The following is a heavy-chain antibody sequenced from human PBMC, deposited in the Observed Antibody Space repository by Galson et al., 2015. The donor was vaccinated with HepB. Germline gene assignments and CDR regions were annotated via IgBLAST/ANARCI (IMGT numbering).Heavy chain of an antibody. Sequence: SLRLSCAASGFTFSSYAMSWVRQAPGKGLEWVSAISGSGGSTYYADSVKGRFTISRDNSKNTLYLQMNSLRAEDTAVYYCAKDLPLWDMVRGVIDYWGQGTLVTVSS. J-gene: IGHJ4*02. CDR3: AKDLPLWDMVRGVIDY. CDR1: GFTFSSYA. D-gene: IGHD3-10*01. V-gene: IGHV3-23*01. CDR2: ISGSGGST.